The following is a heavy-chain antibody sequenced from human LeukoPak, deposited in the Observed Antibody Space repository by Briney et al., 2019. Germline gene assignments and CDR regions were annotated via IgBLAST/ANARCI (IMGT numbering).Heavy chain of an antibody. J-gene: IGHJ3*02. CDR3: ARRGYSYGYGGGAFDI. D-gene: IGHD5-18*01. CDR1: GGSISSYY. V-gene: IGHV4-59*01. CDR2: IYYSGST. Sequence: SETLSLTCTVSGGSISSYYWSWIRQPPGKGLEWIGYIYYSGSTNYNPSLKSRVTISVDTSKNQFSVKLSSVTAADTAVYYCARRGYSYGYGGGAFDIWGQGTMVTVSS.